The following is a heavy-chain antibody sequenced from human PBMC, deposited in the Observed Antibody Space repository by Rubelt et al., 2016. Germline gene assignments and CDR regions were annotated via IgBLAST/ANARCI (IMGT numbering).Heavy chain of an antibody. CDR3: AREGDIVGATTAFDY. D-gene: IGHD1-26*01. V-gene: IGHV3-33*01. CDR2: IWYDGSNK. Sequence: EWVAVIWYDGSNKYYAVSVKGRFTISRDNSKNTLYLQMNSLRAEDTAVYYCAREGDIVGATTAFDYWGQGTLVTVSS. J-gene: IGHJ4*02.